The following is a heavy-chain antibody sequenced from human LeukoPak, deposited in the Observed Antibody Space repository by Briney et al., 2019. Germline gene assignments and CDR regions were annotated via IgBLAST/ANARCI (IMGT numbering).Heavy chain of an antibody. CDR3: AREHYYGSGTH. D-gene: IGHD3-10*01. CDR2: IYPTGST. Sequence: PSETLSLTCTVSGGSISSGTYFWSWIRQPAGKGLEWIGRIYPTGSTNYSPSLKSRVTISLDTSKNQFSLKLSSVTAADTAVYYCAREHYYGSGTHWGQGTLVTVSS. CDR1: GGSISSGTYF. J-gene: IGHJ4*02. V-gene: IGHV4-61*02.